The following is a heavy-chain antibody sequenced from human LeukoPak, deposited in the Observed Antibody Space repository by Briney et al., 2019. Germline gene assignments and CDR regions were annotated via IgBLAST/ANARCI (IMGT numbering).Heavy chain of an antibody. D-gene: IGHD2-2*01. CDR1: GFTFSSYA. J-gene: IGHJ6*02. Sequence: GGSLRLSCAASGFTFSSYAMSWVRQAPGKGLEWVSAIRGSGGSTYYADSVKGRFTISRDNSKNTLYLQMNSLRAEDTAVYYCAKNLHCSSTSCYVRGGDYYYYYGMDVWGQGTTVTVSS. CDR3: AKNLHCSSTSCYVRGGDYYYYYGMDV. CDR2: IRGSGGST. V-gene: IGHV3-23*01.